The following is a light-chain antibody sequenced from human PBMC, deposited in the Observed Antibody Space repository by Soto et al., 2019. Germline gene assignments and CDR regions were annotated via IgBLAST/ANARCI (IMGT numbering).Light chain of an antibody. V-gene: IGLV2-14*01. J-gene: IGLJ1*01. CDR2: EVT. Sequence: QSALTQPASVSGSPGQPITISCTGTSSDVGGYNYVSWYQLHPGKAPKLMISEVTNRPSGVSSRFSGSKSGNTASLTISGLQADDEADYYCSSYTSNSNPYVFGTGTKLTVL. CDR3: SSYTSNSNPYV. CDR1: SSDVGGYNY.